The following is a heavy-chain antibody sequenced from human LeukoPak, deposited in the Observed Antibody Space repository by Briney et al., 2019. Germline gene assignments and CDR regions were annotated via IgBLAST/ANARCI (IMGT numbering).Heavy chain of an antibody. CDR3: ARDRESGIAVAFDY. J-gene: IGHJ4*02. CDR1: GFTFSSYE. D-gene: IGHD6-19*01. Sequence: PGGSLRLSCAASGFTFSSYEMNWVRQAPGKGLEWVSYISSSGSTIYYADSVKGRFTISRDNAKNSLYPQMNSLRAEDTAVYYCARDRESGIAVAFDYWGQGTLVTVSS. CDR2: ISSSGSTI. V-gene: IGHV3-48*03.